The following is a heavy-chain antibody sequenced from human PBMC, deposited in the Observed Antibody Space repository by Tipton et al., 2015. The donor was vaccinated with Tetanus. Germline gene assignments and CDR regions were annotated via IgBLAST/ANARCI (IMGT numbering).Heavy chain of an antibody. CDR1: GASSTSGDYY. D-gene: IGHD2-8*01. CDR3: ARRQTYCTNGFCPFEN. CDR2: IYYSGST. V-gene: IGHV4-39*01. J-gene: IGHJ4*02. Sequence: LRLSCTVSGASSTSGDYYWAWIRQPPGKGLEWIGSIYYSGSTYYNPSLKSRVTISVDTSKNQFSLRLSSVTAADTAVYYCARRQTYCTNGFCPFENWGQGTLVTVSS.